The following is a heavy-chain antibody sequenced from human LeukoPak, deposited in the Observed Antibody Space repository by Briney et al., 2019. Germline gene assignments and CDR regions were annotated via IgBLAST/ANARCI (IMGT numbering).Heavy chain of an antibody. J-gene: IGHJ4*02. D-gene: IGHD4-17*01. CDR3: AKDRGMTTVNAYYFDY. Sequence: SGGSLRLSCAASGFTFSSYGMLGVRQAPGRGVEWVAFIRDDGSNLYYADSVKGRFTISRDTSKNTLYLHTNSLRVEDTAVYYCAKDRGMTTVNAYYFDYWGQGTLVTVSS. CDR1: GFTFSSYG. V-gene: IGHV3-30*02. CDR2: IRDDGSNL.